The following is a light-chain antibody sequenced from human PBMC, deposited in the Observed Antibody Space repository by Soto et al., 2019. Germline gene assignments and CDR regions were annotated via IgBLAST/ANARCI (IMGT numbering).Light chain of an antibody. CDR2: DVS. Sequence: QSVLTQPASVSGSPGQSITISCTGTSSDVGCYNYVSWYQQHPGKAPKPMIYDVSNRPSGISNRFSGSKSGNTASLPISGLQAEDEADYYCSSYTTSRTLVVFGGGTKLTVL. V-gene: IGLV2-14*01. CDR3: SSYTTSRTLVV. J-gene: IGLJ2*01. CDR1: SSDVGCYNY.